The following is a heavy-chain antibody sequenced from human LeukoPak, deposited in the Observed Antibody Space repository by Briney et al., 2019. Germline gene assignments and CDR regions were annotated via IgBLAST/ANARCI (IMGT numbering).Heavy chain of an antibody. CDR1: GFTFSSYA. J-gene: IGHJ5*02. D-gene: IGHD2-2*01. Sequence: PGGSLRLSCAASGFTFSSYAMSWVRQAPGKGREWVSAISGSGGSTYYADSVKGRFTISRDNSKNTLYLQMNSLRAEDTAVYYCAKDPGYCSSTSCYYPRWWLDPWGQGTLVTVSS. CDR2: ISGSGGST. V-gene: IGHV3-23*01. CDR3: AKDPGYCSSTSCYYPRWWLDP.